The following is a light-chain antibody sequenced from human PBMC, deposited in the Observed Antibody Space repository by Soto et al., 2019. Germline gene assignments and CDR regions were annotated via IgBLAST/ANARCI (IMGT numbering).Light chain of an antibody. V-gene: IGKV3-11*01. J-gene: IGKJ4*01. CDR1: QSVSSF. Sequence: EIVLTQSPATLSLSPGERATLSCRASQSVSSFLAWYQQRPGQPPRLLIYEVSNRATGSPTRFSGSGSGTDFTLTISSLEPEDFALYYCQQRINWPLTFGGGTKVEIK. CDR2: EVS. CDR3: QQRINWPLT.